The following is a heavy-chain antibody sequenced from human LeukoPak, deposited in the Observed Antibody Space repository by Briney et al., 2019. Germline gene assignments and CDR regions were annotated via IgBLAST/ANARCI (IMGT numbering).Heavy chain of an antibody. CDR1: GFTSSSYG. J-gene: IGHJ4*02. CDR3: ARDGVGATHFDY. V-gene: IGHV3-33*01. CDR2: IWYDGSNK. D-gene: IGHD1-26*01. Sequence: PGGSLRLSCAASGFTSSSYGMHWVRQAPGKGLEWVAVIWYDGSNKYYADSVKGRFTISRDNSKNTLYLQMNSLRAEDTAVYYCARDGVGATHFDYWGQGTLVTVSS.